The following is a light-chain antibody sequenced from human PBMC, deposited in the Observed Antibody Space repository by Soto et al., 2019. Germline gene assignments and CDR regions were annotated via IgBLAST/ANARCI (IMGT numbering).Light chain of an antibody. Sequence: QSALTQPASVSGSPGQSITISCTGTSSDVGGSNYVSWYQQHPGKAPRLMIYDVSNRPSGVSNRFSGSKSGNTASLTISGLQAEDEADYYCSSYSSSTTRVFGTGTKVTVL. V-gene: IGLV2-14*03. J-gene: IGLJ1*01. CDR3: SSYSSSTTRV. CDR1: SSDVGGSNY. CDR2: DVS.